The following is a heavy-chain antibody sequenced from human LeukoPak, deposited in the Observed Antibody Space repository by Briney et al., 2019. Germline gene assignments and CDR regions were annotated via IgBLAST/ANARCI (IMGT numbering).Heavy chain of an antibody. J-gene: IGHJ4*02. Sequence: GGSLRLSCAASEFTVSSNYMSWVRQAPGKGLEWVSIIYSGGSTFYADSVKGRFTISRDNSKNTLYLQMNSLRAEDAAVYFCAKAPVTSCRGAYCYPFDSWGQGTLVTVSS. V-gene: IGHV3-53*01. CDR2: IYSGGST. D-gene: IGHD2-21*01. CDR3: AKAPVTSCRGAYCYPFDS. CDR1: EFTVSSNY.